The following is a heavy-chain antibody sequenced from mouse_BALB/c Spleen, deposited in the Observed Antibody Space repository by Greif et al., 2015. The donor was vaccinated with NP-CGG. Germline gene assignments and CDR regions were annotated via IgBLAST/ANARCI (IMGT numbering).Heavy chain of an antibody. CDR3: ARDTTDAMDY. V-gene: IGHV5-9-4*01. CDR2: ISSGGSYT. Sequence: EVQGVESGGGLVKPGGSLKLSCAASGFTFSSYAMSWVRQSPEKRLEWVAEISSGGSYTYYPDTVTGRFTISRDNAKNTLYLEMSSLRSEDTAMYYCARDTTDAMDYWGQGTSVTVSS. J-gene: IGHJ4*01. CDR1: GFTFSSYA. D-gene: IGHD1-1*01.